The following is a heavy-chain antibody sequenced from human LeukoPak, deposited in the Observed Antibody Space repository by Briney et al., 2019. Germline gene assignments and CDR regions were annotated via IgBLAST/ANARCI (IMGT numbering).Heavy chain of an antibody. CDR2: IYYSGST. CDR1: GDSISSSSSY. CDR3: AGDDPMVRGIISAFDI. J-gene: IGHJ3*02. Sequence: SETLSLTCTVSGDSISSSSSYWGWIRQPPGKGLEWIGSIYYSGSTYYNTSLKSRVTISVDTSKNQFSLELSSVTAADTAVYYCAGDDPMVRGIISAFDIWGQGTMVTVSS. V-gene: IGHV4-39*02. D-gene: IGHD3-10*01.